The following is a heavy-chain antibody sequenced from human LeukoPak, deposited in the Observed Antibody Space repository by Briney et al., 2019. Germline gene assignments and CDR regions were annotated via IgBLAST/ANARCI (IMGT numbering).Heavy chain of an antibody. D-gene: IGHD3-10*01. CDR3: ARAYGSGSYYFDY. CDR2: INHSGST. J-gene: IGHJ4*02. Sequence: SETLSLTCAVYGGSFSGYYWSWIRQPPGKGLEWIGEINHSGSTNYNPSLKSRVTISVDTSKNQFSLKLSSVTAADTAVYYCARAYGSGSYYFDYWGQGTLVTVSS. CDR1: GGSFSGYY. V-gene: IGHV4-34*01.